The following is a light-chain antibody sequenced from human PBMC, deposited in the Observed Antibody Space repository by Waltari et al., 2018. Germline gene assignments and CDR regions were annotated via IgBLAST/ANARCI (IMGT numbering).Light chain of an antibody. CDR2: GAS. J-gene: IGKJ1*01. CDR3: QHYVRLPAT. Sequence: IVLTQSPGTLSLSPGERATLSCRASQSVSRTLAWYQQKPGPAPRLLIYGASTRATGIPDRFSGSGSGTDFSLTISRLEPEDFAVYYCQHYVRLPATFGQGTKVEIK. V-gene: IGKV3-20*01. CDR1: QSVSRT.